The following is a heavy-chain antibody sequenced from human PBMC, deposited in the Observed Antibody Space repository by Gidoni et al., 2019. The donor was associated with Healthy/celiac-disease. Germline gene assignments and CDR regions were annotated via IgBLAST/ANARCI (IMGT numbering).Heavy chain of an antibody. V-gene: IGHV3-23*01. Sequence: EVQPLESGGGLVTPGGSLRLSCPASGSTFSSYAMSWVRQAPGKGLEWVSAISGSGGSTYYADSVKGRFTISRDNSKNTLYLQMNSLRAEDTAVYYCARRGAARSYWGQGTLVTVSS. D-gene: IGHD6-6*01. J-gene: IGHJ4*02. CDR2: ISGSGGST. CDR1: GSTFSSYA. CDR3: ARRGAARSY.